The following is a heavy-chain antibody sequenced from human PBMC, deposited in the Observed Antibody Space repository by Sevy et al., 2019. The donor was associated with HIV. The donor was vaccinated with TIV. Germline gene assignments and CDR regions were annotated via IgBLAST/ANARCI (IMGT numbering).Heavy chain of an antibody. D-gene: IGHD1-1*01. V-gene: IGHV5-51*01. Sequence: GEPLKISCKGSGYSFTSYWIGWVRQMPGKGLEWMGIIYPGDSDVRYNPSLQGQVTISVDKSISTAYLQWSSLKASDTAMYYCARATSGTAPHYSYYTMDVWGQGTTVTVSS. CDR2: IYPGDSDV. J-gene: IGHJ6*02. CDR1: GYSFTSYW. CDR3: ARATSGTAPHYSYYTMDV.